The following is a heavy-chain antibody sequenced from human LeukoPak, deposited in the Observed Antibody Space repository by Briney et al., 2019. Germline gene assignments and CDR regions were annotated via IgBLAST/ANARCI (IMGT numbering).Heavy chain of an antibody. CDR1: GGSISSYY. CDR2: IYYSGST. Sequence: SETLSLTCTVSGGSISSYYWSWIRQPPGKGLEWIGYIYYSGSTNYNPSLKSRVTISVDTSNNQFSLKLSYVTAADTAMYHCARGGWSLDYWGQGTLVTVSS. J-gene: IGHJ4*02. D-gene: IGHD6-19*01. V-gene: IGHV4-59*01. CDR3: ARGGWSLDY.